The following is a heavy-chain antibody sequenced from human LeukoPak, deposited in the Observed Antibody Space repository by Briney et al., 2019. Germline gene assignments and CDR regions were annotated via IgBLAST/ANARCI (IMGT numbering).Heavy chain of an antibody. CDR2: IYPGDSDT. V-gene: IGHV5-51*01. CDR3: ARRTAVAVAGDAFDY. CDR1: GYSFTSYW. Sequence: PGESLKISCKGSGYSFTSYWIGWVRQMPGKGLEWMGIIYPGDSDTRYSPSFQGQVTISAHKSISTAYLQWSSLKASDTAMYYCARRTAVAVAGDAFDYWGQGTLVTVSS. D-gene: IGHD6-19*01. J-gene: IGHJ4*02.